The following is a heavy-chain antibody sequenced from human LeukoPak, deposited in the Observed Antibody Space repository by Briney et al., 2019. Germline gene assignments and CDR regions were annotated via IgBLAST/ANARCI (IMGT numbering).Heavy chain of an antibody. Sequence: ASVKVSCKASGYTFTSYGISWVRQAPGQGLEWMGWISAYNGNTNYAQKLQGRVTMTTDTSTSTAYMELRSLRSDDTAVYYCARDLRALDYYGSGDAFDIWGQGTMVTVSS. CDR3: ARDLRALDYYGSGDAFDI. V-gene: IGHV1-18*01. CDR1: GYTFTSYG. D-gene: IGHD3-10*01. J-gene: IGHJ3*02. CDR2: ISAYNGNT.